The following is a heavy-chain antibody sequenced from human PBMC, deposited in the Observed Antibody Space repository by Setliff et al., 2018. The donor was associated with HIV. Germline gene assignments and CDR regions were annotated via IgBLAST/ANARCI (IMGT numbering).Heavy chain of an antibody. CDR3: ARRISSSWYFPRFDY. V-gene: IGHV4-34*01. CDR1: GGSFSDYY. CDR2: INHSGST. Sequence: SETLSLTCAVYGGSFSDYYWGWIRQPPGKGLEWIGEINHSGSTKYNASLQSRVTISVDTSKNQFSLKLRSVTAADTAVYYCARRISSSWYFPRFDYWGQGTMVTGSS. J-gene: IGHJ4*02. D-gene: IGHD6-13*01.